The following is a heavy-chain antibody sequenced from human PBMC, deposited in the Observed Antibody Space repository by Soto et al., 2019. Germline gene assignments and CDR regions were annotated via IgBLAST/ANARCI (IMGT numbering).Heavy chain of an antibody. CDR1: GGTFSSYA. V-gene: IGHV1-69*01. D-gene: IGHD3-22*01. CDR2: IIPIFGTA. J-gene: IGHJ3*02. Sequence: QVQLVQSGAEVKKPGSSVKVSCKASGGTFSSYAISWVRQAPGQGLEWMGGIIPIFGTANYAQKFQGRVTITADETTSTAYMELSSLRSEDTAVYYCARVRRYSSGSRGAFDIWGQGTMVTVSS. CDR3: ARVRRYSSGSRGAFDI.